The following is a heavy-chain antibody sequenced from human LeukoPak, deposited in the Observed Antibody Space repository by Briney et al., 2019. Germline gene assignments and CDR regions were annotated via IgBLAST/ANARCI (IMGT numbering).Heavy chain of an antibody. D-gene: IGHD3-10*01. CDR2: IYSGGST. CDR3: ATGSGSYSAFDI. Sequence: GGSLRLSCVASGFTFSSYWMHWVRQAPGKGLEWVSVIYSGGSTNYADSVKGRFTISRDNSKNTVYLQMNSLRAEDTAVYYCATGSGSYSAFDIWGQGTMVMVSS. CDR1: GFTFSSYW. J-gene: IGHJ3*02. V-gene: IGHV3-53*01.